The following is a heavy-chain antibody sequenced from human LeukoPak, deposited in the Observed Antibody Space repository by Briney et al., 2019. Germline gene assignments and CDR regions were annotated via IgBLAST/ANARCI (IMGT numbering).Heavy chain of an antibody. V-gene: IGHV4-59*08. J-gene: IGHJ4*02. CDR1: GGSISNSY. CDR3: ARHAGGGTYPLDY. Sequence: SETLSLTCTVSGGSISNSYWSSIRQPPGKGPEWIAYIHSSGTTNYNPSLKSRVTISVDTSSNHFSLKLNSVTAADTAVYYCARHAGGGTYPLDYWGQGTLVTVSS. CDR2: IHSSGTT. D-gene: IGHD1-26*01.